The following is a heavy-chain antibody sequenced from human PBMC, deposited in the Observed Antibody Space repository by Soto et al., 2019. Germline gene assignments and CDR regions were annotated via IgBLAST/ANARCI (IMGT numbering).Heavy chain of an antibody. CDR2: MNPNSGNT. CDR1: GYTFTSYD. V-gene: IGHV1-8*01. Sequence: ASVKVSCKASGYTFTSYDINWVRQATGQGLEWMGWMNPNSGNTGYAQKFQGRVTMTRNTSISTAYMELSSLRSEDTAVYYCARGRRIAAAGRYFQHWGQGTLVTVSS. J-gene: IGHJ1*01. D-gene: IGHD6-13*01. CDR3: ARGRRIAAAGRYFQH.